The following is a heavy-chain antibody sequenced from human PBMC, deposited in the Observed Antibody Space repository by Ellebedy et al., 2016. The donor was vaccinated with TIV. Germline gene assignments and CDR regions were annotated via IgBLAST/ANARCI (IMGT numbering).Heavy chain of an antibody. D-gene: IGHD4-17*01. J-gene: IGHJ3*02. V-gene: IGHV3-7*01. Sequence: GGSLRLSCVGSGFSFNSYWMSWVRQAPGKGLEWLANINQDGSQKYYVDSVKGRFTISRDNAKNSLFLQMNSLRADDTAVYYCATDGSYGDYRSPTHAFEMWGQGTMVTVSS. CDR1: GFSFNSYW. CDR3: ATDGSYGDYRSPTHAFEM. CDR2: INQDGSQK.